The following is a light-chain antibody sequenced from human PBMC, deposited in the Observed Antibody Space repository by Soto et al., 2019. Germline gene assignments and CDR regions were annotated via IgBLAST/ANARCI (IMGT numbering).Light chain of an antibody. CDR1: QDISSY. Sequence: LYISPSAVSATVGDRVTITCQASQDISSYLAWYQQKPGKAPKLLIYAASTLQSGVPSRFSGSGSGTEFTLTISSLQPEDFATYYCQQLNSYPIPFGQG. J-gene: IGKJ5*01. CDR3: QQLNSYPIP. V-gene: IGKV1-9*01. CDR2: AAS.